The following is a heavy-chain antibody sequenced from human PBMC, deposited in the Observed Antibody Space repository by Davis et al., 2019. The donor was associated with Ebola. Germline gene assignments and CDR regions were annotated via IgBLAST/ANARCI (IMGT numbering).Heavy chain of an antibody. D-gene: IGHD2-15*01. V-gene: IGHV1-69*13. Sequence: SVKVSCKASGCTFSSYAISWVRQAPGKGLEWMGGIIPIFGTANYAQKFQGRVTITADESTSTAYMELSSLRSEDTAVYYCARDRNSGDSCYSIWGQGTLVTVSS. CDR2: IIPIFGTA. CDR1: GCTFSSYA. CDR3: ARDRNSGDSCYSI. J-gene: IGHJ4*02.